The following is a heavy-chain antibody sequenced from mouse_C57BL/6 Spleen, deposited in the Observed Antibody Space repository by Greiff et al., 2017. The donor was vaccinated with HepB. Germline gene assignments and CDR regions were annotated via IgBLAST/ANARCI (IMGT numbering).Heavy chain of an antibody. D-gene: IGHD2-3*01. CDR1: GYTFTSYW. CDR3: ARSGGYGGYFSWFAY. J-gene: IGHJ3*01. Sequence: VQLQQPGTELVKPGASVKLSCKASGYTFTSYWMHWVKQRPGQGLEWIGNINPSNGGTNYNEKFKSKATLTVDKSSSTAYMQLSSLTSEDSAVYYCARSGGYGGYFSWFAYWGQGTLVTVSA. V-gene: IGHV1-53*01. CDR2: INPSNGGT.